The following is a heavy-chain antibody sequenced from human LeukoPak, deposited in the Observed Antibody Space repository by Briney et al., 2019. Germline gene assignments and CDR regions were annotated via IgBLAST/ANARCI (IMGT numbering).Heavy chain of an antibody. Sequence: GGSLRLSCAASGFTFSSYGMSWVRQAPGKGLEWVSDISGSGGSTYYAASVKGRFTISRDNSKNTLYLQMNSLRAGDTAVYYCAKEGFALGLFDPWGQGTLVTVSS. CDR1: GFTFSSYG. CDR3: AKEGFALGLFDP. V-gene: IGHV3-23*01. CDR2: ISGSGGST. D-gene: IGHD2-21*01. J-gene: IGHJ5*02.